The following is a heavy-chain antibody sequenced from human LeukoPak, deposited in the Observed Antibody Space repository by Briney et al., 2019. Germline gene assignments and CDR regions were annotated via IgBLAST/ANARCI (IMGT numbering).Heavy chain of an antibody. CDR1: GFAVSTDY. Sequence: PGGSLRLSCAASGFAVSTDYLSWVRQAPGKGLEWVSVIYSDGSTYYTDSVKGRFTISRDNSKNTLYLQMNSLRPEDTAVYYCARDQRSESYYPWGWFDPWSQGTLVTVSS. CDR2: IYSDGST. CDR3: ARDQRSESYYPWGWFDP. D-gene: IGHD1-26*01. V-gene: IGHV3-66*02. J-gene: IGHJ5*02.